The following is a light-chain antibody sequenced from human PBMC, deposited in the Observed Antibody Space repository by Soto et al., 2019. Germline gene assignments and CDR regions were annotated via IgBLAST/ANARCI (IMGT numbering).Light chain of an antibody. CDR3: QHYYDAPFT. CDR1: QSVSSN. Sequence: EIVMTQSPATLSVSPGERATLSCRASQSVSSNLAWYQQKPGQAPRLLIYGASTRATGIPARFSGSGSGTEFTLTISSLQSEDFAVYYCQHYYDAPFTFGPGTKVDIK. CDR2: GAS. V-gene: IGKV3-15*01. J-gene: IGKJ3*01.